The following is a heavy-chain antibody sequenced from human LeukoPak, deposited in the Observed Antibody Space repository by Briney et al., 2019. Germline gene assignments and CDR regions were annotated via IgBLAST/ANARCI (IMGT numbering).Heavy chain of an antibody. V-gene: IGHV3-30*02. CDR3: AKDSVLRYPPGAPDY. CDR1: GFTFSSYG. J-gene: IGHJ4*02. Sequence: PSGGSLRLSCAASGFTFSSYGMHWVRQAPGKGLEWVAFIRYDGSNKYYADSVKGRFTISRDNSKNTLYLQMNSLRAEDTAVYYCAKDSVLRYPPGAPDYWGQGTLVTVSS. CDR2: IRYDGSNK. D-gene: IGHD3-9*01.